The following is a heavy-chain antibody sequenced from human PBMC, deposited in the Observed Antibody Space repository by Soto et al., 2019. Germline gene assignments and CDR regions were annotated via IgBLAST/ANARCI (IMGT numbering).Heavy chain of an antibody. CDR2: ISGSDGST. CDR3: ARRSSSWYFDY. Sequence: EVQLLESGGGLVQPGGSLRLSCAASGFTFSSYAMNWVRQAPGKGLEWVAVISGSDGSTYYADSVKGRFTISRDNSKNTLNLQMNSLRAEDTAVSYCARRSSSWYFDYWGQGPRVTVSS. J-gene: IGHJ4*02. D-gene: IGHD6-13*01. V-gene: IGHV3-23*01. CDR1: GFTFSSYA.